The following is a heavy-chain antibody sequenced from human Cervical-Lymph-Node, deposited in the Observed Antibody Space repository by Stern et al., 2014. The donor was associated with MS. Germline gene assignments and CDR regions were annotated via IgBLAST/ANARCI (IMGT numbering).Heavy chain of an antibody. CDR2: TYLDDSDT. CDR3: ARRRHYGGSRFFDF. Sequence: VQLVQSGAEVKKPGESLKISCKGSGYNFTYYWIRWVRQMPGKGLEWMGITYLDDSDTTYSPSFQGLVTTSADKSISTAYLQWTSLKASDTAMYYCARRRHYGGSRFFDFWGHGTRVTVSS. CDR1: GYNFTYYW. V-gene: IGHV5-51*01. J-gene: IGHJ4*01. D-gene: IGHD4-23*01.